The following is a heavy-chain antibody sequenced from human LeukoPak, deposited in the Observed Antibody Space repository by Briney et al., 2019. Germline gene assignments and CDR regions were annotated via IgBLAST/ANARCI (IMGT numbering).Heavy chain of an antibody. D-gene: IGHD3-22*01. CDR3: ARGDYYDSSGYSQYFQH. CDR2: ISYDGTNK. CDR1: GFTFISYV. Sequence: GRSLRLSCAASGFTFISYVMHWVRQAPGKGLEWVAVISYDGTNKYYADSVKGRFTISRNNSKNTLYLQMNSLRVEDTAVYYCARGDYYDSSGYSQYFQHWGQGTLVTVSS. J-gene: IGHJ1*01. V-gene: IGHV3-30-3*01.